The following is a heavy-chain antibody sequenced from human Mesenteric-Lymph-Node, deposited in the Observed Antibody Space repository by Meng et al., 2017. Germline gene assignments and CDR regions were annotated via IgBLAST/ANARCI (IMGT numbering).Heavy chain of an antibody. CDR3: AKVYCSSTSCYLPDY. V-gene: IGHV3-23*01. Sequence: GESLKISCATSGFTFSSYAMTWVRQAPGKGLEWVSGISGSGGSTYYADSVKGRFTISRDNSKNTLYLQMNSLRAEDTAVYYCAKVYCSSTSCYLPDYWGQGTLVTVSS. CDR1: GFTFSSYA. CDR2: ISGSGGST. J-gene: IGHJ4*02. D-gene: IGHD2-2*01.